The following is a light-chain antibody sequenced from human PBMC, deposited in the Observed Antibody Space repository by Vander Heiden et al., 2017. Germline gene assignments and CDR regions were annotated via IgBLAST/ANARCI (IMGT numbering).Light chain of an antibody. CDR1: NLGQRY. J-gene: IGLJ3*02. CDR2: ENN. V-gene: IGLV3-1*01. CDR3: QVWDDNTLWV. Sequence: SYDLTPPPSVSVSSGQTASITCPGDNLGQRYAWWYQQKPGQSPVLVIYENNKRPSGIPERFSASNSGNTATLTISGTQPMDEADYYCQVWDDNTLWVFGGGTKLTVL.